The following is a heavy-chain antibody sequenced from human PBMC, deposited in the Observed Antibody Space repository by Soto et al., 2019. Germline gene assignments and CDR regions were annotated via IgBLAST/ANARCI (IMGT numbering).Heavy chain of an antibody. Sequence: QVQLVQSGAEVKKPGASVTVSCKASGYTFTNYGINWVRQAPGQGLEWMGWISAYSGHTNYAQKLQDRVTMTTDTSTRTAYMELRSLRSDDTAVYYCARRPHVADNVELDYWGQGTLVTVSS. CDR2: ISAYSGHT. J-gene: IGHJ4*02. D-gene: IGHD6-19*01. CDR3: ARRPHVADNVELDY. V-gene: IGHV1-18*01. CDR1: GYTFTNYG.